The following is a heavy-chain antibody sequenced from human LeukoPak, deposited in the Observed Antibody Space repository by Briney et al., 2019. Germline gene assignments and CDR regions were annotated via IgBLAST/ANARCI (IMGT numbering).Heavy chain of an antibody. D-gene: IGHD3-10*01. CDR2: ISGSGGST. V-gene: IGHV3-23*01. CDR1: GFTFSSYA. Sequence: PGGSLRLSCAASGFTFSSYAMSWVRQAPGKGLEWVSAISGSGGSTYYADSVKGRFTISRDNSKNTPYLQMNSLRAEDTAVYYCARDLGYGSGPYEYWGQGPLVSVSS. CDR3: ARDLGYGSGPYEY. J-gene: IGHJ4*02.